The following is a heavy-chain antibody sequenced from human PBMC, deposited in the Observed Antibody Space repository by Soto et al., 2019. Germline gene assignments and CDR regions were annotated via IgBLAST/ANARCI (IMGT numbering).Heavy chain of an antibody. CDR1: GFTFSNYG. CDR3: PRWWEGKSVDY. CDR2: ISYDGTNK. Sequence: QVQVVESGGGVVQPGRSLRLSCVVSGFTFSNYGIHWVRQAPGKGLEWVAVISYDGTNKYYPDSVQCRFSISRDNSKNTVYLQMNSMRPEDTAVYVCPRWWEGKSVDYWGQGTLVTVSS. D-gene: IGHD1-26*01. J-gene: IGHJ4*02. V-gene: IGHV3-30*03.